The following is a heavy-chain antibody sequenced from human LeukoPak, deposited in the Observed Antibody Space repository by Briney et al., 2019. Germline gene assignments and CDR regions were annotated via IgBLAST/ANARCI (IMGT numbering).Heavy chain of an antibody. CDR2: VYYSGTP. CDR3: ARDRGLWFGELLDY. Sequence: SETLSLTCTVSGGSISNYYWSWIRQSPEKGLEWIGYVYYSGTPNYNPSLKSRVTISVDTSKNQFSLKLNSVTAADTAVYYCARDRGLWFGELLDYWGPGTLVTVSS. CDR1: GGSISNYY. D-gene: IGHD3-10*01. J-gene: IGHJ4*02. V-gene: IGHV4-59*01.